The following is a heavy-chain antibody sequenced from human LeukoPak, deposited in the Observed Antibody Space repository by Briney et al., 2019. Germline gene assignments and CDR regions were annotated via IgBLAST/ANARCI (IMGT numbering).Heavy chain of an antibody. Sequence: GGSLRLSCAASGFTFSSYGMHWVRQAPGKGLEWVAVIWYDGSNKYYADSVKGRFTISRDNSKNTLYLQMNSLRAEDTAVYYCAKAVGGYSSTGTDYWGQGTMVTVSS. D-gene: IGHD5-18*01. CDR2: IWYDGSNK. CDR1: GFTFSSYG. CDR3: AKAVGGYSSTGTDY. V-gene: IGHV3-33*06. J-gene: IGHJ4*02.